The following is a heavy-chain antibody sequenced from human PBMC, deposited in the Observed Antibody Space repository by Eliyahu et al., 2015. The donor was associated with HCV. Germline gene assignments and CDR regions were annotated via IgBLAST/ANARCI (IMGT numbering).Heavy chain of an antibody. Sequence: EVQLVQSGAEVKKPGESLKISCKGSGYSFTSYWIGWVXQRPGKGLEWMGIIYPGDSDTRYSPSFQGQVTISADKSISTAYLQWSSLKASDTAMYYCARHGTGVFGVVHPLPYYYYYGMDVWGQGTTVTVSS. V-gene: IGHV5-51*01. J-gene: IGHJ6*02. CDR1: GYSFTSYW. D-gene: IGHD3-3*01. CDR2: IYPGDSDT. CDR3: ARHGTGVFGVVHPLPYYYYYGMDV.